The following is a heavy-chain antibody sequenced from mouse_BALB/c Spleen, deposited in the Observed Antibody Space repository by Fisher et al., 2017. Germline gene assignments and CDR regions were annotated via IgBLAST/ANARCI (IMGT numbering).Heavy chain of an antibody. D-gene: IGHD4-1*01. J-gene: IGHJ4*01. Sequence: KFKGKATLTVDKSSSTAYMQLSSPTSEDSAVYYCAINWDGAMDYWGQGTSVTVSS. CDR3: AINWDGAMDY. V-gene: IGHV1-74*01.